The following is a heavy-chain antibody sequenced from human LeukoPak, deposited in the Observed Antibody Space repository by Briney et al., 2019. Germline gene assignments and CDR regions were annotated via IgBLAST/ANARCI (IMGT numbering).Heavy chain of an antibody. D-gene: IGHD1-26*01. CDR2: ITSTSAYI. J-gene: IGHJ4*02. CDR3: ARGDSGSNDY. CDR1: GFTFSHYS. V-gene: IGHV3-21*01. Sequence: GGSLRLSCAASGFTFSHYSMNWVRQAPGKGLEWVSSITSTSAYIFYADSVKGRFTISRDNAKNSLFLQMNSLRAGDTAVYYCARGDSGSNDYWGQGTLVTVSS.